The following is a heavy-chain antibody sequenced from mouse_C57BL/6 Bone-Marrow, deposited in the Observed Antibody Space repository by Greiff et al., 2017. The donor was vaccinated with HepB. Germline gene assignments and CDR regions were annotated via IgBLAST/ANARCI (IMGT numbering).Heavy chain of an antibody. Sequence: QVQLKESGAELVRPGTSVKMSCKASGYTFTNYWIGWAKQRPGHGLEWIGDIYPGGGYTNYNEQFKGKATLTADKSSSTAYMQFSSLTSEDSAIYYCARVGYGAMDYWGQGTSVTVSS. CDR2: IYPGGGYT. D-gene: IGHD1-1*02. CDR1: GYTFTNYW. V-gene: IGHV1-63*01. CDR3: ARVGYGAMDY. J-gene: IGHJ4*01.